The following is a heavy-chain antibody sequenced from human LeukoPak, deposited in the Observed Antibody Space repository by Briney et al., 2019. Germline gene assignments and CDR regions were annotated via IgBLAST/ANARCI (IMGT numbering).Heavy chain of an antibody. CDR1: GASISNYY. J-gene: IGHJ6*02. CDR3: ARHFYGSGSYRAYGMDV. CDR2: IYSSGST. Sequence: PSETLSLTCTVSGASISNYYWSWIRQPPGKGLEWIGYIYSSGSTNYNPSLKSRVTISVATSKNQFSLKVSSVTAADTAVYYCARHFYGSGSYRAYGMDVWGQGTTVTVSS. D-gene: IGHD3-10*01. V-gene: IGHV4-59*08.